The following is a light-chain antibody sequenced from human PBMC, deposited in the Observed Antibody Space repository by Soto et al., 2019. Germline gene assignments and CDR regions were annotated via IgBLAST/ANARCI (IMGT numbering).Light chain of an antibody. Sequence: TVLTQSPATLSLSPGERATLSCRASQSISSYLAWYQQKPGQAPRLLIYDASNRATGIPARFSGSGSGTDFTLTIRRLEPEDFAVYYCQQSGTSPPVACGGGTKGAIK. J-gene: IGKJ4*01. CDR1: QSISSY. V-gene: IGKV3-11*01. CDR3: QQSGTSPPVA. CDR2: DAS.